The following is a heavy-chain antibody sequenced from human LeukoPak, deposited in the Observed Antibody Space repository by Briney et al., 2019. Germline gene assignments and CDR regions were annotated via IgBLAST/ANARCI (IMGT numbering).Heavy chain of an antibody. CDR1: GGSFSGYY. CDR2: INHSGST. D-gene: IGHD3-10*01. CDR3: TRGWYYYDI. J-gene: IGHJ3*02. V-gene: IGHV4-34*01. Sequence: SETLSLTCGVYGGSFSGYYWSWIRQPPGKGLEWIGEINHSGSTNHNPSLKGRVTISVDTSKNQLSLKLNSVTAADTAVYYCTRGWYYYDIWGQGTMVTVSS.